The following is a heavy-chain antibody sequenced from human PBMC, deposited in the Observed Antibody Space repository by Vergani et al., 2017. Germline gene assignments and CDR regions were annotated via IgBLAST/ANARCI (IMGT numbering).Heavy chain of an antibody. J-gene: IGHJ4*02. CDR2: IYHSGNT. CDR3: ARGSCLGGSCYKPLFDY. Sequence: QVQLQESGPGLVKPPGTLSLTCAVSGGSISTNNWWSWVRQPPGKGLEWIGEIYHSGNTNYNPSLKSRVTISVDKSKNQFSLKLISVTAADTAVYYCARGSCLGGSCYKPLFDYWGQGILVTVSS. CDR1: GGSISTNNW. D-gene: IGHD2-15*01. V-gene: IGHV4-4*03.